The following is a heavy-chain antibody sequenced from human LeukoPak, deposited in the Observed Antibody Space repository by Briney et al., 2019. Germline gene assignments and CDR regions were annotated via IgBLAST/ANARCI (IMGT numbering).Heavy chain of an antibody. CDR1: GYTFTSYY. D-gene: IGHD6-19*01. Sequence: ASVKVSCKSSGYTFTSYYMHWVRQAPGQGLEWMGWISAYNGNTNYAQKLQGRVTMTTDTSTSTAYMELRSLRSDDTAVYYCARGKRGWREYYFDYWGQGTLVTVSS. CDR3: ARGKRGWREYYFDY. J-gene: IGHJ4*02. CDR2: ISAYNGNT. V-gene: IGHV1-18*04.